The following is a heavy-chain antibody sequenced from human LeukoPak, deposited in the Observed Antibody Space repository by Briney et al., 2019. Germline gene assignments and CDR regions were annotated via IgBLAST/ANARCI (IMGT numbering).Heavy chain of an antibody. Sequence: ASVKVSCKASGYTFTNSDINWVRQAAGQGLEWMGWMNPDSGNTGYARNFQGRVTMTRNTSISTAYMELSSLRSEDTSVYYCARYITMVRGGSWFDPWGQGTLVTVSS. J-gene: IGHJ5*02. CDR2: MNPDSGNT. D-gene: IGHD3-10*01. CDR1: GYTFTNSD. CDR3: ARYITMVRGGSWFDP. V-gene: IGHV1-8*01.